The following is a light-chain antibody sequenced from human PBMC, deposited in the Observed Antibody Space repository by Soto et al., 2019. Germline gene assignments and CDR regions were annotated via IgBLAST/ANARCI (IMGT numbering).Light chain of an antibody. CDR1: QTDDNF. Sequence: EIVLAHSPVIVSLSPLYRATLXGKTRQTDDNFLDLYQLKPSKAPRLLIYDATKRARDIPVRFTGSGSGTDFILTISNIEAEDVAIYYCQQRKKWPPITFGQGTRLENK. CDR3: QQRKKWPPIT. V-gene: IGKV3-11*01. J-gene: IGKJ5*01. CDR2: DAT.